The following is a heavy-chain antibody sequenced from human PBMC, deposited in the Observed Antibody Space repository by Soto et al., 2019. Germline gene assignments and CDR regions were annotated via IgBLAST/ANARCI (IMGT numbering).Heavy chain of an antibody. D-gene: IGHD6-19*01. CDR3: VRGRYGSGNNGFDS. CDR2: VSYDGSNR. J-gene: IGHJ5*01. Sequence: QVHLVESGRGVVQPGRSLRLSCAASGFTFSSYAMHWVRQAPGKGLEWVAVVSYDGSNRFYADSVKGRFIISRDNSNNTLYLQMNSLRREDTAVDYCVRGRYGSGNNGFDSGGQGTLVTVSS. CDR1: GFTFSSYA. V-gene: IGHV3-30-3*01.